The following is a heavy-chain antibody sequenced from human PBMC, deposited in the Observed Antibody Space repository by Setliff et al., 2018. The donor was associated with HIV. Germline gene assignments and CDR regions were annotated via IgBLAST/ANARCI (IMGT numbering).Heavy chain of an antibody. Sequence: SETLSLTCAVSGDSISSGRYYWGWIRQPPGKGLEWIGSIFYSGSTYYNPSLKSRVTISVDTSKNQFSLKLSSVTAADTAVYYCARHDPDCGDFFGYFDYWGQGTLVTVSS. V-gene: IGHV4-39*01. CDR1: GDSISSGRYY. J-gene: IGHJ4*02. CDR2: IFYSGST. CDR3: ARHDPDCGDFFGYFDY. D-gene: IGHD4-17*01.